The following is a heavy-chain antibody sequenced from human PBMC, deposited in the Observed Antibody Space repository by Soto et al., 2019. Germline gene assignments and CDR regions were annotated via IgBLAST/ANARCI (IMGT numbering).Heavy chain of an antibody. J-gene: IGHJ4*02. Sequence: QVHLVESGGGVVQPGRSLRLSCVASGFSFTDYGMHWVRQAPGKGLEWLAVTSYDDKYKFYASSVKGRFTISRDNSKKTLYLQMNNLRGEDTAMYYCVSETVDIAMIAELHYWGQGTLVTVSS. CDR1: GFSFTDYG. V-gene: IGHV3-30*03. D-gene: IGHD2-21*01. CDR2: TSYDDKYK. CDR3: VSETVDIAMIAELHY.